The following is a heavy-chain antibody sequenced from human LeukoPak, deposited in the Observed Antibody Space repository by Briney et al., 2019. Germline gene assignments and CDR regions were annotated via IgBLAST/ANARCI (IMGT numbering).Heavy chain of an antibody. CDR2: IYYSGST. J-gene: IGHJ4*02. V-gene: IGHV4-61*01. D-gene: IGHD2-2*01. CDR1: GGSISSGSYY. CDR3: AREPAAAHPHFDY. Sequence: SQTLSLTCAVSGGSISSGSYYWSWIRQPPGKGLEWIGYIYYSGSTNYNPSLKSRVTISVDTSKNQFSLKLSSVTAADTAVYYCAREPAAAHPHFDYWGQGTLVTVSS.